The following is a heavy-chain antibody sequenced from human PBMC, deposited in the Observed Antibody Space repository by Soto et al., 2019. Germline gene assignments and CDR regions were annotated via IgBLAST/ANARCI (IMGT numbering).Heavy chain of an antibody. CDR3: ARVGAYSGSYSYYYYGMDV. Sequence: ASVKVSCKASGYTFTSYYMHWVRQAPGQGLEWMGIINPSGGSTSYAQKFQGRVTMTRDTSRSTVYMELSSLRSEDTAVYYCARVGAYSGSYSYYYYGMDVWGQGTTVTVS. V-gene: IGHV1-46*01. D-gene: IGHD1-26*01. CDR1: GYTFTSYY. J-gene: IGHJ6*02. CDR2: INPSGGST.